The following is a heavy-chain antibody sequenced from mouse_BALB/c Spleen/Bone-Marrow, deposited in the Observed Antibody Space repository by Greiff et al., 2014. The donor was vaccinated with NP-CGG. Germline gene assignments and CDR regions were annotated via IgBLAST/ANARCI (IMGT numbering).Heavy chain of an antibody. CDR1: GFTFSDYY. Sequence: DVQLVESGGGLVKPGGSLKLSCAASGFTFSDYYMYWVRQTPEKRLEWVATISDGGSYTYYPDSVKGRFTISRDNAKNNPYLQMSSLKSEDTAMYYCARDYDYDPAWFAYWGQGTLVTVSA. CDR3: ARDYDYDPAWFAY. J-gene: IGHJ3*01. CDR2: ISDGGSYT. V-gene: IGHV5-4*02. D-gene: IGHD2-4*01.